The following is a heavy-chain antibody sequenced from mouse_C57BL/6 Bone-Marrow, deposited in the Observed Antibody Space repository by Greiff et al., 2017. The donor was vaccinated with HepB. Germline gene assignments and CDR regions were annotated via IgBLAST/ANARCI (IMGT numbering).Heavy chain of an antibody. CDR2: INPSNGGT. V-gene: IGHV1-53*01. D-gene: IGHD1-1*01. Sequence: QVQLQQSGTELVKPGASVKLSCKASGYTFTSYWMHWVKQRPGQGLEWIGNINPSNGGTNYNEKFKSKATLTADKSSSTAYMQLSSLTSEDSAVYYCARKDTTVGYFDYWGQGTTLTVSS. J-gene: IGHJ2*01. CDR3: ARKDTTVGYFDY. CDR1: GYTFTSYW.